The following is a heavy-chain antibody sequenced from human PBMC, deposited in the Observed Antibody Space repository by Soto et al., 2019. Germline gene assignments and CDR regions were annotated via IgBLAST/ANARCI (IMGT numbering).Heavy chain of an antibody. J-gene: IGHJ4*02. CDR3: ARDKGGTTVPAVSYYFDY. CDR1: GGSISSYY. D-gene: IGHD4-4*01. CDR2: IYYSGST. Sequence: PSETLSLTCTVSGGSISSYYWSWIRQPPGKGLEWIGYIYYSGSTNYNPSLKSRVTISVDTSKNQFSLKLSSVTAADTAVYYCARDKGGTTVPAVSYYFDYWGQGTLVTVSS. V-gene: IGHV4-59*12.